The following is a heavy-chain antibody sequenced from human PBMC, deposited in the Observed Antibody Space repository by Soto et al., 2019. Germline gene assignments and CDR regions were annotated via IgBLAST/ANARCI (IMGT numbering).Heavy chain of an antibody. D-gene: IGHD3-16*02. CDR1: GGSISSGDYY. Sequence: PSETLSLTCTVSGGSISSGDYYWSWIRQPPGKGLEWIGYIYYSGSTYYNPSLKSRVTISVDTSKNQFSLKLSSVTAAATAVYYSATGGYDYLWGSYRPFDYWDPETLVTVST. CDR3: ATGGYDYLWGSYRPFDY. J-gene: IGHJ4*02. V-gene: IGHV4-30-4*01. CDR2: IYYSGST.